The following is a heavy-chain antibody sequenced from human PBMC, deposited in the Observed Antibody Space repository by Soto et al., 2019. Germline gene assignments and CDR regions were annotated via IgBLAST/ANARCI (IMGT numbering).Heavy chain of an antibody. CDR1: GFTFSNYG. D-gene: IGHD3-9*01. Sequence: QVQLVQSGAEVKKPGASVKVSCTASGFTFSNYGITWVRQAPGQGLEWMGWISAYNGDTNYAQKLQGRVTMTTDTSTSTGYMELRSLRSDDKAVYYCARPEERHLDYYFDYWGQGTLVIVSS. CDR3: ARPEERHLDYYFDY. CDR2: ISAYNGDT. V-gene: IGHV1-18*01. J-gene: IGHJ4*02.